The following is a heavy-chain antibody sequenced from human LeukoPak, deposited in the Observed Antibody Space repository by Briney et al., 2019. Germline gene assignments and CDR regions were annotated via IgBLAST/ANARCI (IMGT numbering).Heavy chain of an antibody. CDR3: ARGLSTGQGFDY. D-gene: IGHD3-9*01. Sequence: ASVKVSCKVSGYTLTELSMHWVRQAPGKGLEWMGGFDPEDGETIYAQKFQGRVTVTRDTSTSTVYMELSSLRSEDTAVYYCARGLSTGQGFDYWGQGTLVTVSS. CDR2: FDPEDGET. J-gene: IGHJ4*02. CDR1: GYTLTELS. V-gene: IGHV1-24*01.